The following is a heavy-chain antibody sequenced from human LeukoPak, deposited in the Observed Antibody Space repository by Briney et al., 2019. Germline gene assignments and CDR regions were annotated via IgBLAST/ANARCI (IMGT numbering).Heavy chain of an antibody. CDR1: GGTFSSYA. CDR3: ARKGYSSSWYANNWFDP. CDR2: IIPIFGTA. J-gene: IGHJ5*02. Sequence: SVKVSCKASGGTFSSYAISWVRQAPGQGLEWMGGIIPIFGTANYAQKFQGRVTITADESTSTAYMELSSLRSEDTAVYYCARKGYSSSWYANNWFDPRGQGTLVTVPS. V-gene: IGHV1-69*01. D-gene: IGHD6-13*01.